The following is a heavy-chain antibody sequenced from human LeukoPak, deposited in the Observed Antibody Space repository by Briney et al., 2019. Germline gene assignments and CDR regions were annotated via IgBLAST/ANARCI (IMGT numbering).Heavy chain of an antibody. Sequence: ASVKVSCKASGYTFTSYAMNWVRQAPGQGLEWRGWINTNTGNPTYAQGFTGRFVFSLDTSVSTAYLQISSLKAEDTAVYYCAKTATDILTGANWFDPWGQGTLVTVSS. CDR3: AKTATDILTGANWFDP. J-gene: IGHJ5*02. D-gene: IGHD3-9*01. V-gene: IGHV7-4-1*02. CDR2: INTNTGNP. CDR1: GYTFTSYA.